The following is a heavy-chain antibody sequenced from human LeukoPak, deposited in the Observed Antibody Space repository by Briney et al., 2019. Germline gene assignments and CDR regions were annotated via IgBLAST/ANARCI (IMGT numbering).Heavy chain of an antibody. CDR1: GYTFTSYY. V-gene: IGHV1-46*01. J-gene: IGHJ4*02. CDR2: IIPRGGGT. CDR3: ARKTGYSYDNSGYSLDH. Sequence: ASVKVSCKASGYTFTSYYMHWVRQAPGQGLEWMGIIIPRGGGTDYAQKFQGRVTMTRDTSTSTVYMDLSSLRSEDTAVYYCARKTGYSYDNSGYSLDHWGQGTLVTISS. D-gene: IGHD3-22*01.